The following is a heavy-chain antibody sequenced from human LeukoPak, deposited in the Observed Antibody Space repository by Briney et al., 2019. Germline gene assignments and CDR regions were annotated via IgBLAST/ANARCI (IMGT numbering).Heavy chain of an antibody. D-gene: IGHD6-6*01. V-gene: IGHV3-23*01. J-gene: IGHJ5*02. CDR2: GSGSGDST. Sequence: GSLRLPCAASGITFRSYALSWVRQAPGKGLEWVSSGSGSGDSTYYADSVKGRFTVSRDNSKNTLDLQMNSLRAEDTAVYYCAKQGASSLTARSNHWGQGALVTVSS. CDR3: AKQGASSLTARSNH. CDR1: GITFRSYA.